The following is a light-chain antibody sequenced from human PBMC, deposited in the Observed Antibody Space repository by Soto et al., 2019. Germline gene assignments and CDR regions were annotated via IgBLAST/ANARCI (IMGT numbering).Light chain of an antibody. Sequence: DIQLTQSPSSLSASVCDRVTITCRARQSIRSYFNWDQQKPGKAPKLLIYAASSLQTGVSSRFSGSGSGTDFTLTISNLQPEDFATYYCQQTSSTPTFGGGTKVEIK. V-gene: IGKV1-39*01. CDR3: QQTSSTPT. J-gene: IGKJ4*01. CDR1: QSIRSY. CDR2: AAS.